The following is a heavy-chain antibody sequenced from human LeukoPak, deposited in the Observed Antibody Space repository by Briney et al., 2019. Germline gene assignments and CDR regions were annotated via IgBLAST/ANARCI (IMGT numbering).Heavy chain of an antibody. J-gene: IGHJ5*02. D-gene: IGHD2-15*01. V-gene: IGHV1-46*01. Sequence: ASVKVSCKASGYTSTSYYMHWVRQAPGQGLEWMGIINPSGGSTSYAQKFQGRVTMTRDTSTSTVYMELSGLRSEDTAVYYCARGARVLKYCSGGSCYESNWFDPWGQGTLVTVSS. CDR2: INPSGGST. CDR1: GYTSTSYY. CDR3: ARGARVLKYCSGGSCYESNWFDP.